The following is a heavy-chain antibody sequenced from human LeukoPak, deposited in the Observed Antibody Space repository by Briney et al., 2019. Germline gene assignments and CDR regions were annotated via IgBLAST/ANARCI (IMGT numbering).Heavy chain of an antibody. Sequence: GGSLRLSCAASGFTVSSNYMSGVRQAPGKGLEWVSAIYSDGSKYYADSVKGRFTISRDNSKNTLYLQMNTLGPEDTAVYFCAKSGTTMTNYYADSWGRGTLVIVSS. J-gene: IGHJ4*02. CDR3: AKSGTTMTNYYADS. CDR1: GFTVSSNY. D-gene: IGHD4-11*01. CDR2: IYSDGSK. V-gene: IGHV3-53*05.